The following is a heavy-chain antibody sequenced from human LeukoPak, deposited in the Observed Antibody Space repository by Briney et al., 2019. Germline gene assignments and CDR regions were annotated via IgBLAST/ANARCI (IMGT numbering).Heavy chain of an antibody. J-gene: IGHJ3*01. D-gene: IGHD3-9*01. V-gene: IGHV3-30*02. CDR1: EFTFSTSD. CDR2: YDGSHE. CDR3: AKDLFF. Sequence: GGSLRLPCAASEFTFSTSDMHWVRQAPGKGLEWVSFYDGSHENYSDSVKGRVTISRDNSRNTLYLQMYSLRPDDTAVYYCAKDLFFWGQGTVVTVSS.